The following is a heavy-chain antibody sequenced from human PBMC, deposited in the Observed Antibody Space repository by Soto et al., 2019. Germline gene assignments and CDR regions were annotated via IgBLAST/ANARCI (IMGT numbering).Heavy chain of an antibody. Sequence: GGSLRLSCGASGLSVSDNYMGWVRQAPGRGLEWVSVMYAGGDTHYADSVKGRFTISRDKSENTLYLQMNSLRDEDTGVYFCVSRIPSWVFDYWGVGTLVTVCS. V-gene: IGHV3-53*01. J-gene: IGHJ4*01. CDR1: GLSVSDNY. CDR2: MYAGGDT. CDR3: VSRIPSWVFDY. D-gene: IGHD2-21*01.